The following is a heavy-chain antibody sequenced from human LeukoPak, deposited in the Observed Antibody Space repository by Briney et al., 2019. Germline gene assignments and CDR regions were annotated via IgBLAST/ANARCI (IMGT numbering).Heavy chain of an antibody. CDR2: MSSSGLYI. CDR1: GFTVSSNY. Sequence: GGSLRLSCAASGFTVSSNYMNWVRQAQGTGLEWVSSMSSSGLYIYYADSVKGRFTISRGNANNTLYLQMNSLRADDTAVYFCARAQLGYNWFDPWGQGTLVTVSS. J-gene: IGHJ5*02. D-gene: IGHD1-1*01. V-gene: IGHV3-21*06. CDR3: ARAQLGYNWFDP.